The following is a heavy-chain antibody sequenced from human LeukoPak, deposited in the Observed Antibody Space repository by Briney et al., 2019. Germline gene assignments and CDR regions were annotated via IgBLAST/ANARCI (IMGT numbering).Heavy chain of an antibody. J-gene: IGHJ6*02. Sequence: PGGSLRLSCAASGFTFSSYWMSWVRQAPGKGPEWVAHIKQDASQEYHVDSVKGRFTISRDNAKNSLYLQMNSLRAEDTAVYYCARGLRRYYDFRNGMDVWGQGTTVTVSS. CDR1: GFTFSSYW. CDR3: ARGLRRYYDFRNGMDV. V-gene: IGHV3-7*01. CDR2: IKQDASQE. D-gene: IGHD3-3*01.